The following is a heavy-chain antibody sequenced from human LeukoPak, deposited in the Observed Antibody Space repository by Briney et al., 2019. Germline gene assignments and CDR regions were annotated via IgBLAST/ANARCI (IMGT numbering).Heavy chain of an antibody. J-gene: IGHJ4*02. D-gene: IGHD3-22*01. Sequence: PGGSLRLSCAASGFTFSSNYMSWIRQPPGKGLEWIGYIYYSGSTNYNPSLESRVTISVDTSKNQFSLKLSSVTAADTAVYYCARGGYYYDSSAAYWGQGTLVTVSS. CDR3: ARGGYYYDSSAAY. CDR1: GFTFSSNY. CDR2: IYYSGST. V-gene: IGHV4-59*01.